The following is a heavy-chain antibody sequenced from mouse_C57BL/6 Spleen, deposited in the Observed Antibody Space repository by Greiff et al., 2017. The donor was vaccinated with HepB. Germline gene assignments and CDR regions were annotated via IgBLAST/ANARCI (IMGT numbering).Heavy chain of an antibody. J-gene: IGHJ3*01. CDR3: ARERGQQDDYEGWFAD. V-gene: IGHV1-72*01. CDR2: IDPNSGGT. CDR1: GYTFTSYW. D-gene: IGHD2-4*01. Sequence: QVQLQQPGAELVKPGASVKLSCKASGYTFTSYWMHWVKQRPGRGLEWIGRIDPNSGGTKYNEKFKSKATLTVDKPSSTAYMQLSSLTSEDSAVYYCARERGQQDDYEGWFADWGQGTLVTVSA.